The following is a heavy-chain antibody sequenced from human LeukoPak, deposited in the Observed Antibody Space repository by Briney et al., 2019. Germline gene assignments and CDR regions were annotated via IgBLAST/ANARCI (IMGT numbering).Heavy chain of an antibody. CDR1: GFTFGDYA. D-gene: IGHD6-19*01. Sequence: GGSLRLSCTTSGFTFGDYAMSWFRQAPGKGLEWVGFIRSKAYGGTTEYAASVKGRFTISRDDSKSIAYLQMDSLKTEDTAVYYCARARSGWPTDYWGQGTLVTVSS. J-gene: IGHJ4*02. CDR3: ARARSGWPTDY. CDR2: IRSKAYGGTT. V-gene: IGHV3-49*03.